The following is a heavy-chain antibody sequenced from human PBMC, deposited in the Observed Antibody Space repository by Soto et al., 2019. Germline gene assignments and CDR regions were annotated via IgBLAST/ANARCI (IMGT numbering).Heavy chain of an antibody. J-gene: IGHJ6*02. D-gene: IGHD2-2*01. CDR3: AGARSPNWAPTSRTRGGMDV. Sequence: ASVKVSCNASGGTFSSYAISWVPQAPGQGLEWMGGIIPIFATANYAQKFQGGVTITADESTSTACMEMSSLRSEDTAVYYCAGARSPNWAPTSRTRGGMDVWG. V-gene: IGHV1-69*13. CDR2: IIPIFATA. CDR1: GGTFSSYA.